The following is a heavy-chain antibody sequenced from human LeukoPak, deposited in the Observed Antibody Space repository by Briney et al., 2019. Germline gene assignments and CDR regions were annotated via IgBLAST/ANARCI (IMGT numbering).Heavy chain of an antibody. CDR1: GGSFSGYY. CDR3: ARHSSGYYYYYYYYMDV. CDR2: INHSGST. J-gene: IGHJ6*03. D-gene: IGHD3-22*01. Sequence: SETLSLTCAVYGGSFSGYYWSWIRQPPEKGLEWIGEINHSGSTNYNPSLKSRVTISVDTSKNQFSLKLSSVTAADTAVYYCARHSSGYYYYYYYYMDVWGKGTTVTVSS. V-gene: IGHV4-34*01.